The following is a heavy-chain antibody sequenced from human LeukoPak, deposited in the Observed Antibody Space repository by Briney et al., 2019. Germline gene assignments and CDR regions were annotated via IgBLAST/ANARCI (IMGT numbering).Heavy chain of an antibody. D-gene: IGHD2-15*01. CDR1: GFTFSSYW. V-gene: IGHV3-74*01. J-gene: IGHJ5*02. CDR2: INNDGSST. CDR3: ARDSEVVVGGSSWFDP. Sequence: GGSLRLSCGASGFTFSSYWMHWVRQAPGKGLVWVSRINNDGSSTSYADSVQGRFTISRDNAKKSLYLQMNSLRAEDTAVYYCARDSEVVVGGSSWFDPWGQGTLVTVSS.